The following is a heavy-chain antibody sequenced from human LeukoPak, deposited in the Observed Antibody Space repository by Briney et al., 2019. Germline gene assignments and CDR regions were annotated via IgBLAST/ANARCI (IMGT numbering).Heavy chain of an antibody. J-gene: IGHJ4*02. CDR1: GGSVSSGDYY. V-gene: IGHV4-61*02. Sequence: SQTLSLTCTVSGGSVSSGDYYWTWIRQPAGKGLEWIGRIYTSGSTNYNPSLKSRVAISVDTSKNQFSLKLSSVTAADTAVYYCARRGRGQSSFDYWGQGTLVTVSS. CDR2: IYTSGST. D-gene: IGHD3-10*01. CDR3: ARRGRGQSSFDY.